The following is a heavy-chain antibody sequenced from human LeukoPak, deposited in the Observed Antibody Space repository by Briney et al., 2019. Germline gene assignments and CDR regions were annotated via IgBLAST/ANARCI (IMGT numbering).Heavy chain of an antibody. J-gene: IGHJ5*02. CDR3: ARRRLGDPGADP. CDR2: MYYSGST. D-gene: IGHD4-17*01. Sequence: SETLSLTCTVSGDSIRSVDYYWGWIRQPPGKGLEWIGTMYYSGSTYYNPSLKSRVTISVDTSKNQFSLKLSSVTAADTAVYYCARRRLGDPGADPWGQGTLVTVSS. V-gene: IGHV4-39*01. CDR1: GDSIRSVDYY.